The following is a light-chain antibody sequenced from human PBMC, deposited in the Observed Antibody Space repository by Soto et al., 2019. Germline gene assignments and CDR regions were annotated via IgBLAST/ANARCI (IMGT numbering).Light chain of an antibody. CDR1: QSISSSY. Sequence: EVVLTQSPVTLSLSPGDRATLSCRASQSISSSYLAWYQQKPGQAPRLLIYGTFNRATGIPDRFSGDGSGTDFTLLINRLEPEDFAVYFCQQCGLSPRTFGQGTKVEV. CDR3: QQCGLSPRT. V-gene: IGKV3-20*01. J-gene: IGKJ1*01. CDR2: GTF.